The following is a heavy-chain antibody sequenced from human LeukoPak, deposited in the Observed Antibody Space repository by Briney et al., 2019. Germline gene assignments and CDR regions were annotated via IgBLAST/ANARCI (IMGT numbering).Heavy chain of an antibody. J-gene: IGHJ2*01. CDR2: IYSGGST. V-gene: IGHV3-53*01. D-gene: IGHD4-17*01. CDR1: GFTVSSNY. Sequence: LAGGSLRLSCAASGFTVSSNYMSWVRQAPGKGLEWVSVIYSGGSTYYADSVKGRFTISRDNSKNTLYLQMNSLRAEDTAVHYCARTVTRGWYFDLWGRGTLVTVSS. CDR3: ARTVTRGWYFDL.